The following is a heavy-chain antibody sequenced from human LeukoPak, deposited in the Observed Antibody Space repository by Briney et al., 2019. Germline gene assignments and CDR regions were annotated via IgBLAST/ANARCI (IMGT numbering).Heavy chain of an antibody. J-gene: IGHJ4*02. CDR3: ASLDY. CDR1: GFTFSSYA. CDR2: IKQDGSEK. V-gene: IGHV3-7*01. Sequence: GGSLRLSCVASGFTFSSYAMNWVRQAPGKGLEWVANIKQDGSEKYYVDSVKGRFTISRDNAKNSLYLRMNTLRTEDTAVYYCASLDYWGQGTLVTVSS.